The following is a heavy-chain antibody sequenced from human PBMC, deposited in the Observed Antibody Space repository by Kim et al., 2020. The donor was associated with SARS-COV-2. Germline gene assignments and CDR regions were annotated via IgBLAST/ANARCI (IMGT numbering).Heavy chain of an antibody. V-gene: IGHV3-23*01. CDR3: AKAPIRSVTTRSLRNYFDS. CDR2: ISGSGGST. Sequence: GGSLRLSCAASGFTFSSYAMSWVRQAPGKGLEWVSAISGSGGSTYYADSVKGRFTISRDNSKNTLYLQMNSLRAEDTAVYYCAKAPIRSVTTRSLRNYFDSWGQGTLVTVSS. D-gene: IGHD4-17*01. J-gene: IGHJ4*02. CDR1: GFTFSSYA.